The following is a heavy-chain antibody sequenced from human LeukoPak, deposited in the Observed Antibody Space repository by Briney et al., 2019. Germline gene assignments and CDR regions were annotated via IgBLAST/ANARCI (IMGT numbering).Heavy chain of an antibody. CDR1: GGSISSYY. CDR3: ARDAGSGWSSFDY. CDR2: IYYSGST. J-gene: IGHJ4*02. D-gene: IGHD6-19*01. Sequence: PSETLSLTCTVSGGSISSYYWSWIRQPPGKGLEWIGYIYYSGSTNYNPSLKSRVTMSVDTSKNQFSLRLSSVTAADTAVYYCARDAGSGWSSFDYWGQGTLVTVSS. V-gene: IGHV4-59*01.